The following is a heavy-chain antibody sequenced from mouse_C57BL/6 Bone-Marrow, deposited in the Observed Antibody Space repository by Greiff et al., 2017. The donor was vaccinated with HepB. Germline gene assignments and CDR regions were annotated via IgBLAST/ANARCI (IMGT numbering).Heavy chain of an antibody. J-gene: IGHJ3*01. Sequence: VQLQQSGPGLVQPSQSLSITCTVSGFSLTSYGVHWVRQSPGKGLEWLGVIWSGGSTDYNAAFISRLSISKDNSKSQVFFKMNSLQADDTAIYYCARNGGSYSWFAYWGQGTLVTVSA. V-gene: IGHV2-2*01. D-gene: IGHD1-1*02. CDR1: GFSLTSYG. CDR2: IWSGGST. CDR3: ARNGGSYSWFAY.